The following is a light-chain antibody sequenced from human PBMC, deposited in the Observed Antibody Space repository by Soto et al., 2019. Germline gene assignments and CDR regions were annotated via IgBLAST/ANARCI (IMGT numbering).Light chain of an antibody. J-gene: IGKJ1*01. Sequence: VLTQSPGTLSLSPGERATLSCRASQRVSSNYLAWYQQKPGQAPRLLISGASSRAAGIPDRFGGSGSETDFTLTISRLEPDDFAVYHCQQYGDSPPTFGQGTKVEIK. CDR1: QRVSSNY. CDR3: QQYGDSPPT. CDR2: GAS. V-gene: IGKV3-20*01.